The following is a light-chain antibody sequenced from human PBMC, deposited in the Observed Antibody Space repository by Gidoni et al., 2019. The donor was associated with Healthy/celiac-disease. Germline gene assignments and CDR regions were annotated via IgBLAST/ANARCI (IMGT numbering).Light chain of an antibody. J-gene: IGLJ3*02. CDR1: SSNIGSNT. V-gene: IGLV1-44*01. CDR2: SNN. Sequence: VTISCSGSSSNIGSNTVNWYQQLPGTAPKLLIYSNNQRPSGVPDRFSGSKSGTSASLAISGLQSEDEADYYCAAWDDSLNGYWVFGGGTKLTGL. CDR3: AAWDDSLNGYWV.